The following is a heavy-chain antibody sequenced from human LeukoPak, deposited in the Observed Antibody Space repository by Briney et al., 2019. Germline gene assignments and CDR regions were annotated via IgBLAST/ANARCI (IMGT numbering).Heavy chain of an antibody. V-gene: IGHV4-39*07. CDR3: AGERGEEYSSGWYKRNYFDN. J-gene: IGHJ4*02. CDR2: GDYSGGT. Sequence: KPSETLSLTCTVSGDSFSSFTDYRAWLRQPPGQGLEWIASGDYSGGTYYNPSLESRVAISADMSKNQYSLKLTSVTGADTAVYYCAGERGEEYSSGWYKRNYFDNWGQGIRVTVSS. D-gene: IGHD6-19*01. CDR1: GDSFSSFTDY.